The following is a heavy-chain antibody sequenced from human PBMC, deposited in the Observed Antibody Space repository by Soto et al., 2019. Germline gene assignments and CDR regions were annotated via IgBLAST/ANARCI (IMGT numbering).Heavy chain of an antibody. V-gene: IGHV3-7*03. CDR1: GFSFRNHW. D-gene: IGHD3-10*01. Sequence: LRLSCEASGFSFRNHWMTWVRQAPGRGLEWVANIKQDGTEKYYVDSVKGRFIISRDNARNSLYLQMNSLRAEDTAVYYCASRPSDVYYYGVFDYWCRGTLVTVSS. CDR2: IKQDGTEK. J-gene: IGHJ4*02. CDR3: ASRPSDVYYYGVFDY.